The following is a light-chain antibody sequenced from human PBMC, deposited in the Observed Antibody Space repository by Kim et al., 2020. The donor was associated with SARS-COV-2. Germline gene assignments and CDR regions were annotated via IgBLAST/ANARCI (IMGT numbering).Light chain of an antibody. CDR2: QDS. V-gene: IGLV3-1*01. J-gene: IGLJ2*01. CDR1: KLGDKY. Sequence: SYELTQPPSVSVSPGQTANITCSGDKLGDKYACWYQQKPGQSPVLVIYQDSKRPSGIPERFSGSNSGNTATLTISGTQAMDEADYYCQAWDSSNVVFGGGTQLTVL. CDR3: QAWDSSNVV.